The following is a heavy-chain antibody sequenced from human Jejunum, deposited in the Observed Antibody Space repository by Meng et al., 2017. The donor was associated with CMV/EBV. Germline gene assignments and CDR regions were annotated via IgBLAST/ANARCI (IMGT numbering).Heavy chain of an antibody. V-gene: IGHV3-11*05. Sequence: QVPLGESGGGLFKPGESLRLSCEASGFTFSDYYMSWIRQVPGKGLEWLSYVSSYGDYTDYADSVRARFIMSRDNAKNSLYLQMNSLEVEDTAVYFCVRGGGNDLTFDYWGQGVLVTVSS. J-gene: IGHJ4*02. CDR2: VSSYGDYT. CDR3: VRGGGNDLTFDY. CDR1: GFTFSDYY. D-gene: IGHD1-1*01.